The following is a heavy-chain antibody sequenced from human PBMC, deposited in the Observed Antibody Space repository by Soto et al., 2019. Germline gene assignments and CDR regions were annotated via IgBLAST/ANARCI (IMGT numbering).Heavy chain of an antibody. V-gene: IGHV4-30-4*08. Sequence: SETLSLTCSVSGASLGRGDDYCTWIRQSPGKGLEWIGYISDSGSTFYNPSLRSRLTIALDTSKNHFSLKLNSVTAADTAVYCCAKYHPHGFDPWGQGIPVTVSS. J-gene: IGHJ5*02. CDR1: GASLGRGDDY. D-gene: IGHD2-2*01. CDR3: AKYHPHGFDP. CDR2: ISDSGST.